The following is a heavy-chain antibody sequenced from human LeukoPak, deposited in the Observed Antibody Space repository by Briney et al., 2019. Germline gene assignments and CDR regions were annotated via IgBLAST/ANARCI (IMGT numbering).Heavy chain of an antibody. CDR3: ARRMGYCSSTSCYGFLDAFDI. Sequence: GGSLRLSCAASGFTFSTYWMHWVRQAPGKGLVWVSRISSDGSITGYADSVKGRFTISRDNAKNTLYLQMNSLRAEDTAVYYCARRMGYCSSTSCYGFLDAFDIWGQGTMVTVSS. CDR1: GFTFSTYW. V-gene: IGHV3-74*01. D-gene: IGHD2-2*01. CDR2: ISSDGSIT. J-gene: IGHJ3*02.